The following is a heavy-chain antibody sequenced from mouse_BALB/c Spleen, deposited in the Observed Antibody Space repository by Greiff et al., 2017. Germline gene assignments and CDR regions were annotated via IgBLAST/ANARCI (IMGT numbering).Heavy chain of an antibody. D-gene: IGHD2-14*01. CDR1: GYTFTSYW. V-gene: IGHV1-5*01. CDR2: IYPGNSDT. CDR3: TMGGYHEEAMDY. J-gene: IGHJ4*01. Sequence: LQQSGTVLARPGASVKMSCKASGYTFTSYWMHWVKQRPGQGLEWIGAIYPGNSDTSYNQKFKGKAKLTAVTSTSTAYMELSSLTNEDSAVYYCTMGGYHEEAMDYWGQGTSVTVSS.